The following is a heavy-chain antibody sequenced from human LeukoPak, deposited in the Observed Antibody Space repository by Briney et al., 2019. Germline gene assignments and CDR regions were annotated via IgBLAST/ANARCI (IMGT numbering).Heavy chain of an antibody. CDR3: ARGGVVIEGATSIDY. J-gene: IGHJ4*02. Sequence: GRSLRLSCAASGFTLSNYAMHWVSQASGKGLEYASVISSNGGSTYFANSVKGRFTISRENSKNTLYLQMGSLRAEDISVYYCARGGVVIEGATSIDYWGQGTLVTVSS. CDR2: ISSNGGST. V-gene: IGHV3-64*01. D-gene: IGHD1-26*01. CDR1: GFTLSNYA.